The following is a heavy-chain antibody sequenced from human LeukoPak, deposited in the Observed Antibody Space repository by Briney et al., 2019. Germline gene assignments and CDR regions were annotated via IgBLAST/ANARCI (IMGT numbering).Heavy chain of an antibody. CDR2: IYPGDSDT. CDR1: GYNFTTYW. D-gene: IGHD3-22*01. V-gene: IGHV5-51*01. J-gene: IGHJ3*02. Sequence: GESLKISCKGFGYNFTTYWIGWVRQMPGKGLEWMGIIYPGDSDTRYSPSFEGQVTISGDKSIYTAYLQWSSLKASDTAIYYCARRRRTSSPDSFDIWGQGTMVTVFS. CDR3: ARRRRTSSPDSFDI.